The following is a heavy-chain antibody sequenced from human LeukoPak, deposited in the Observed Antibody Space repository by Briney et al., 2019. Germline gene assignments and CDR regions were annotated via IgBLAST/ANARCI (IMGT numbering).Heavy chain of an antibody. CDR3: ARSPPNYYASGSSYLDY. CDR1: GGSFSGYY. CDR2: INHSGST. V-gene: IGHV4-34*01. J-gene: IGHJ4*02. D-gene: IGHD3-10*01. Sequence: PSETLTLTCAVYGGSFSGYYWSWIRQPPGKGLEWIGEINHSGSTNYNPSLKSRVTISVDTSKNQFSLKLSSVTAADTAVYYCARSPPNYYASGSSYLDYWGQGTLVTVSS.